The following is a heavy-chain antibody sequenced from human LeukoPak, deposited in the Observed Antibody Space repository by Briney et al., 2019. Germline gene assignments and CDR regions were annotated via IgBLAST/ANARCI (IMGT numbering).Heavy chain of an antibody. CDR2: ISDSGTTE. J-gene: IGHJ5*01. Sequence: GGSLRLSCAASGFSLSSFQMNWVRQAPGKGLEWISYISDSGTTEYYADSVKGRFTISRDNAKNSLYLQMNSLTGEDTALYYCARDGTTNRYNWFNSWGQGTLVTVSS. CDR3: ARDGTTNRYNWFNS. D-gene: IGHD2-8*01. CDR1: GFSLSSFQ. V-gene: IGHV3-48*03.